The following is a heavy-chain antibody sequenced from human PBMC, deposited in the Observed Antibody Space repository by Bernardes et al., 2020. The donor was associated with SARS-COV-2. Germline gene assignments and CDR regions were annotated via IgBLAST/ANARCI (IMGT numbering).Heavy chain of an antibody. CDR3: AESPANSGSPLGFAFDI. D-gene: IGHD3-10*01. J-gene: IGHJ3*02. CDR1: GFTFSSYA. Sequence: GGSLRLSCAASGFTFSSYAMYWVRQAPGKGPEWVSGISYSGVTTYYSDSVKGRFTISRDNFKNTLYLQMNSLRAEDTAVYYCAESPANSGSPLGFAFDIWGQGTMVIVSS. V-gene: IGHV3-23*01. CDR2: ISYSGVTT.